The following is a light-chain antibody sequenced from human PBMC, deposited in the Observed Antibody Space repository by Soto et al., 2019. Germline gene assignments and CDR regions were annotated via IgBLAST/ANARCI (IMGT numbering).Light chain of an antibody. CDR3: QTWDTGMV. CDR2: LNSDGSH. Sequence: QLVLTQSPSASASLGASVKLTCTLSNGHNTNAIAWHQQRPEKGPRFLMKLNSDGSHSRGGGIPDRFSGSSSGAERYLTISGLQSADEADYYCQTWDTGMVFGGGTKVTVL. V-gene: IGLV4-69*01. J-gene: IGLJ2*01. CDR1: NGHNTNA.